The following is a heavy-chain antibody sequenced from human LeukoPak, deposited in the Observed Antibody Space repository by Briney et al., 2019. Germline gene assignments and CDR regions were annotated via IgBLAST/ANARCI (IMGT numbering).Heavy chain of an antibody. D-gene: IGHD4-17*01. V-gene: IGHV1-2*02. Sequence: GASVKVSCKASGYTFTGYYMHWVRQAPGQGLEWMGWINPNGGGTNYAQKFQGRVTMTRDTSISTAYMELSRLRSDDTAVYYCARSGPYRGSLDYGDKELPEYYSDYWSQGTLVTVSA. J-gene: IGHJ4*02. CDR3: ARSGPYRGSLDYGDKELPEYYSDY. CDR2: INPNGGGT. CDR1: GYTFTGYY.